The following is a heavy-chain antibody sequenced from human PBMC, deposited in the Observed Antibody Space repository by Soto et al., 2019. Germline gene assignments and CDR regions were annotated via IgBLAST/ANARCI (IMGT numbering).Heavy chain of an antibody. CDR3: AKGQVGFLSGPFDY. D-gene: IGHD1-26*01. CDR1: GFTFDDYA. J-gene: IGHJ4*02. CDR2: ISWNSGSI. V-gene: IGHV3-9*01. Sequence: EVQLVESGGGLVQPGRSLRLSCAASGFTFDDYAMHWVRQAPGKGLEWVSGISWNSGSIGYADSVKGRFTISRDNAKNSLYLQMNSLRAEDTALYYCAKGQVGFLSGPFDYWGQGTLVTVSS.